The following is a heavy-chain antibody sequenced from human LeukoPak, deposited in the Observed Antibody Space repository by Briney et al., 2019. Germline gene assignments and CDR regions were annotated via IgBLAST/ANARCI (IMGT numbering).Heavy chain of an antibody. D-gene: IGHD3-10*01. Sequence: SETLSLTCTVSGGSISSSSYYWGWIRQPPGKGLEWIGSIYYSGSTYYNPSLKSRVTISVDTSKNQFSLKLSSVTAADTAGYYCARGTYGSGTDYAGGFDYWGQGTLVTVSS. CDR1: GGSISSSSYY. J-gene: IGHJ4*02. V-gene: IGHV4-39*07. CDR3: ARGTYGSGTDYAGGFDY. CDR2: IYYSGST.